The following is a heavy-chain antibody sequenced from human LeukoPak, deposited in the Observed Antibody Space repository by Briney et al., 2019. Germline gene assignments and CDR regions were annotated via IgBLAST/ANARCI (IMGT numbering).Heavy chain of an antibody. D-gene: IGHD3-22*01. CDR2: IYYSAST. CDR3: ARDLMPADYYDSSGYYYSHYYYYMDV. CDR1: GGSISSYY. J-gene: IGHJ6*03. Sequence: SETLSLTCTVSGGSISSYYWSWVRQPPGKGLVWIGYIYYSASTYYNPSLRSRVTISVDTSKNQFSLKLSSVTAADTAVYYCARDLMPADYYDSSGYYYSHYYYYMDVWGKGTTVTVSS. V-gene: IGHV4-59*01.